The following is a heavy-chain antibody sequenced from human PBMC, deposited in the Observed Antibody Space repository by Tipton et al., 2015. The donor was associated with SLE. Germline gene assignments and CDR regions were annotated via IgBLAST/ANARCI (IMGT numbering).Heavy chain of an antibody. CDR3: AKDASNYVGYLDH. CDR2: ITSNSERI. J-gene: IGHJ4*02. V-gene: IGHV3-9*01. CDR1: GFTFDDYT. Sequence: SLRLSCVASGFTFDDYTMHWVRQAPGKGLEWVSTITSNSERIAYADSVKGRFTISRDNAKNSLHLQMNSLRAEDTALYYCAKDASNYVGYLDHWGQGTLVTVSS. D-gene: IGHD4-11*01.